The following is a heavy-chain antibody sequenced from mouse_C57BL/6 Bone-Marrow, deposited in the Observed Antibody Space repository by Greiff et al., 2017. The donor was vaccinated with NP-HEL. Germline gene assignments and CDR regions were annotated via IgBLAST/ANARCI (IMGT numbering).Heavy chain of an antibody. J-gene: IGHJ2*01. Sequence: QVQLQQPGAELVKPGASVKLSCKASGYTFTSYWMHWVKQRPGQGLEWIGMIHPNSGSTNYNEKFKSKATLPVDKSSSTAYMQLSSLTSEDSAVYYCATTYSNYFDYWGQGTTLTVSS. CDR3: ATTYSNYFDY. CDR2: IHPNSGST. D-gene: IGHD2-5*01. CDR1: GYTFTSYW. V-gene: IGHV1-64*01.